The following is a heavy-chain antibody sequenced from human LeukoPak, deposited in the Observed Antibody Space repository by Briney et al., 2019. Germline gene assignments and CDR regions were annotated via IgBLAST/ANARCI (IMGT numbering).Heavy chain of an antibody. V-gene: IGHV3-30-3*01. CDR2: ISYDGSNK. CDR3: ARSAGQWLGLDY. CDR1: GFTFSSYA. J-gene: IGHJ4*02. D-gene: IGHD6-19*01. Sequence: GGSLRLSCAASGFTFSSYAMHWVRQAPGKGLEWVAVISYDGSNKYYADSVKGRFTISRDNSKNTLYLQMNSLRAEDTAVYYCARSAGQWLGLDYWGQGTLVTVSS.